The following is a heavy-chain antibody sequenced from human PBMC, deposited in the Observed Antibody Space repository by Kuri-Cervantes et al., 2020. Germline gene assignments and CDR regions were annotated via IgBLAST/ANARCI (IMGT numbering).Heavy chain of an antibody. D-gene: IGHD3-10*01. CDR2: INHSGST. CDR3: ARLGAGYGSGSYDY. J-gene: IGHJ4*02. Sequence: ESLKISCTVSGGSISSGGYYWSWIRQPPGKGLEWIGEINHSGSTNYNPSLKSRVTISVDTSKNQFSLKLSSMTAADTAVYYCARLGAGYGSGSYDYWGQGTLVTVSS. CDR1: GGSISSGGYY. V-gene: IGHV4-61*08.